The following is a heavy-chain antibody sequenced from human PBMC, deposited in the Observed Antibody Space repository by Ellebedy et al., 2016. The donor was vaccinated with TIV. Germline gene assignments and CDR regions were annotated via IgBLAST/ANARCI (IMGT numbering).Heavy chain of an antibody. J-gene: IGHJ4*02. CDR1: GFTFSDHA. D-gene: IGHD3-22*01. CDR3: VKLDSSGFYYGRLDY. Sequence: GGSLRLSCAASGFTFSDHAMSWVRQTPGXCLEWFSGITAGGASTHYVDSVKGRFTISRDNSKKTLYLQMNSLRAEDTAVYYCVKLDSSGFYYGRLDYWGQGTLVTVSS. V-gene: IGHV3-23*01. CDR2: ITAGGAST.